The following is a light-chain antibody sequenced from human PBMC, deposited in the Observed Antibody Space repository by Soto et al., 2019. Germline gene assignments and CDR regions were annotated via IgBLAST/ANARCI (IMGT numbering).Light chain of an antibody. V-gene: IGLV2-8*01. J-gene: IGLJ2*01. Sequence: QSVLTQPASVSGSPGQSITISCTGTSGDIGAYNYVSWYQQHPHKVPELMIYEVSKRPSGVPDRFSGSKSGNTASLTVSGLQAEDEADYYCSSYAGSNNVVFGGGTKLTVL. CDR3: SSYAGSNNVV. CDR1: SGDIGAYNY. CDR2: EVS.